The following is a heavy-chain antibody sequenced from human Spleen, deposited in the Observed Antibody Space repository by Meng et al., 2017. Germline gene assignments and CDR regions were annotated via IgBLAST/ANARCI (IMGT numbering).Heavy chain of an antibody. CDR3: AIVINYFYDNSGGFDP. V-gene: IGHV3-23*01. CDR1: GFTFRSYA. CDR2: ISGSGGTT. J-gene: IGHJ5*02. D-gene: IGHD3-22*01. Sequence: GESLKISCAASGFTFRSYALSWVRQAPGKGLEWVSAISGSGGTTYSADSVKGRFTISRDNSKNTLYLQMNSLRAEDTAVYYGAIVINYFYDNSGGFDPWGQGTLVTVSS.